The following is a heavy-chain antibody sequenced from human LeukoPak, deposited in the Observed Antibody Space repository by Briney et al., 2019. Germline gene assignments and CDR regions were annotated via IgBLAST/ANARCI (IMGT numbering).Heavy chain of an antibody. J-gene: IGHJ5*02. Sequence: ASVKVSCKASGYTFTSYAMNWVRQAPGQGLEWMGWINTNTGNPTYAQGFTGRFVFSLDTSVSTAYLQISSLKAEDTAVYYCARELAAAGSNWFDPWGQGTLVTVSS. CDR1: GYTFTSYA. D-gene: IGHD6-13*01. CDR3: ARELAAAGSNWFDP. V-gene: IGHV7-4-1*02. CDR2: INTNTGNP.